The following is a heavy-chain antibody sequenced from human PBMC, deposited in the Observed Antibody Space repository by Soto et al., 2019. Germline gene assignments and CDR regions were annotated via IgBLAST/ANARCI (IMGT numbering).Heavy chain of an antibody. Sequence: QVQLVQSGAEVKKPGSSVKVSCKASGGTFSSYTISWVRQAPGQGLEWMGRIIPILGIANYAQKFQGRVTITADKSTSTAYMELSSLRSEDTAVYYYARAWYVNYGMDVWGQGTTVTVSS. V-gene: IGHV1-69*02. J-gene: IGHJ6*02. CDR3: ARAWYVNYGMDV. CDR1: GGTFSSYT. CDR2: IIPILGIA. D-gene: IGHD3-10*02.